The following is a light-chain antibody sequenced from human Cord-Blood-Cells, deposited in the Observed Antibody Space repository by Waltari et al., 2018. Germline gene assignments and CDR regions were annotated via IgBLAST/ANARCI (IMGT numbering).Light chain of an antibody. CDR1: QDISNY. Sequence: DIQMTQSPSSLSASVGDRVTITRQASQDISNYLNWYQQKPGKAPKLLIYDASNLETGVPSRFSGSGSGTDFTFTISSLQPEDIATYYCQQYDNLLLYTFGQGTKLEIK. CDR3: QQYDNLLLYT. CDR2: DAS. V-gene: IGKV1-33*01. J-gene: IGKJ2*01.